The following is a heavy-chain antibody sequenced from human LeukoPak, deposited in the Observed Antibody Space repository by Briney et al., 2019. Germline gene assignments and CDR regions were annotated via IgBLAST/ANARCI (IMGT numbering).Heavy chain of an antibody. CDR3: ARDLSPVVRASPMGY. Sequence: GGSLRLSCAASGFTFTSYGMHWVRQAPGKGLEWVALITYDGYYKYYSDSVKGRFTISSDTSKNTMYLQMNSLRAQDTAVYYCARDLSPVVRASPMGYWGQGTLVTVSS. J-gene: IGHJ4*02. CDR1: GFTFTSYG. D-gene: IGHD3-10*01. CDR2: ITYDGYYK. V-gene: IGHV3-30*03.